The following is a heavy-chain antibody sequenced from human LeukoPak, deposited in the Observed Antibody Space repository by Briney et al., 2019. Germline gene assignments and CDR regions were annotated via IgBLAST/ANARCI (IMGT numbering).Heavy chain of an antibody. V-gene: IGHV1-2*02. Sequence: ASVKVSCKASGYTFTGHYMHWVRQAPGQGLEWMGWINPSSGGTNYAQKFQGRVTMTRDTSISTAYMELSRLRSEDTAVYYCARAEMATSDFDYWGQGTLVTVSS. D-gene: IGHD5-12*01. J-gene: IGHJ4*02. CDR1: GYTFTGHY. CDR3: ARAEMATSDFDY. CDR2: INPSSGGT.